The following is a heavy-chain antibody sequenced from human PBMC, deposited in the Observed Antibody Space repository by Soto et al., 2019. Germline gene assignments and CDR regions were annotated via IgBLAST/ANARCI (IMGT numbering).Heavy chain of an antibody. V-gene: IGHV1-8*02. CDR2: MNPKNGDT. D-gene: IGHD2-21*01. CDR3: ARGPSRLIMIAEPVEGLLWLDP. CDR1: GYNFGNYD. Sequence: QVQLVQSGAEVKKPGGSAKVSCKASGYNFGNYDINWVRQATGQGLEWMGLMNPKNGDTGLAQKFQGRVTLTRDTPISTAYMEPTGLRPDDTAVYYCARGPSRLIMIAEPVEGLLWLDPCGQGTLVIVAS. J-gene: IGHJ5*02.